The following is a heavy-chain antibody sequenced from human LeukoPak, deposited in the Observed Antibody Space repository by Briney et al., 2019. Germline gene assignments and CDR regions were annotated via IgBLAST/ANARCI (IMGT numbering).Heavy chain of an antibody. CDR2: IYYSGST. J-gene: IGHJ5*02. CDR1: GGSISSGGYY. D-gene: IGHD2-15*01. V-gene: IGHV4-31*03. Sequence: PSETLSLTCTVSGGSISSGGYYWSWIRQHPGKGLEWIVYIYYSGSTYYNPSLKSRVTISVDMSKNQFSLKLSSVTAADTAVYYCARGSTQYYSGGSCPLDPWGQGTLATVSS. CDR3: ARGSTQYYSGGSCPLDP.